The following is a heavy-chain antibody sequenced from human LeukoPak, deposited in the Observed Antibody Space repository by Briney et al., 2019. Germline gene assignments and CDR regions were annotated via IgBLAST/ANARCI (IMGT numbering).Heavy chain of an antibody. J-gene: IGHJ3*02. CDR1: GYTFTSYG. V-gene: IGHV1-18*01. Sequence: ASVKVSCKASGYTFTSYGISGVRQAPGQGREWMGWISAYNGNTNYAQKLQGTVTMTTDTSTSTAYMELRSLRSDDTAVYYCARQMAADAFDIWGQGTMVIVSS. D-gene: IGHD5-24*01. CDR2: ISAYNGNT. CDR3: ARQMAADAFDI.